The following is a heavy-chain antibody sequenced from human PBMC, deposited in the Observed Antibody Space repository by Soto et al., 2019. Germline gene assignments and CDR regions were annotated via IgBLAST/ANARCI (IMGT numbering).Heavy chain of an antibody. CDR3: ARVDTAMIGAFDI. Sequence: GASVKVSCKASGYTFIGYYMHWVRQVPGQGLEWMGWINSKTGVTNYAQKFQGWVTMTRDTSISTAYMELSRLRSDDTAVYYCARVDTAMIGAFDIWGQGTMVTGSS. D-gene: IGHD5-18*01. CDR2: INSKTGVT. V-gene: IGHV1-2*04. J-gene: IGHJ3*02. CDR1: GYTFIGYY.